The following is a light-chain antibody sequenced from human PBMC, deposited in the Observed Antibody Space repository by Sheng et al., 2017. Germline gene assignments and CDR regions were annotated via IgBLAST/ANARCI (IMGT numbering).Light chain of an antibody. CDR1: QAIRSY. Sequence: DIQMTQSPSYLSASVGDRVIITCRASQAIRSYLAWYQQKPGKPPKLLIYAASTLQSGVPSRFSGSGSGTDYTLTISSLQPEDVATYYCQKYNNAPFTFGLGPKWISN. V-gene: IGKV1-27*01. CDR3: QKYNNAPFT. CDR2: AAS. J-gene: IGKJ3*01.